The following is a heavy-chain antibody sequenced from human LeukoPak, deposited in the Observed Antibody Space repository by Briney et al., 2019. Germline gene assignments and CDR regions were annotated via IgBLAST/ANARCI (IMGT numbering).Heavy chain of an antibody. CDR1: GGPITNDNW. CDR3: ARNGYYSSDS. J-gene: IGHJ4*02. D-gene: IGHD4-17*01. V-gene: IGHV4-4*02. Sequence: TSGTLSLTCVVSGGPITNDNWWNWVRQPPGKGLEWIGEIHHTGRTSYNPSLKSRVTISVDKSKNEFSLKVTSVTAADTAVYFCARNGYYSSDSWGQGTLVTVSS. CDR2: IHHTGRT.